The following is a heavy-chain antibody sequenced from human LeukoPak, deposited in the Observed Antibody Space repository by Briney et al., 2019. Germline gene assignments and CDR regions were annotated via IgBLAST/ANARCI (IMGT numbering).Heavy chain of an antibody. V-gene: IGHV5-51*01. Sequence: GESLKISCKAPGYSLTGFWIAWAGQIPAKGLEWRGIINPKEFDTTYSPSFQGQVTISADKSISIAYLQWSSLKASDTAMYYCARLRTTRGPVTVTPFYPGSPNWFDPWGQGTLVTVSS. CDR1: GYSLTGFW. D-gene: IGHD4-17*01. J-gene: IGHJ5*02. CDR2: INPKEFDT. CDR3: ARLRTTRGPVTVTPFYPGSPNWFDP.